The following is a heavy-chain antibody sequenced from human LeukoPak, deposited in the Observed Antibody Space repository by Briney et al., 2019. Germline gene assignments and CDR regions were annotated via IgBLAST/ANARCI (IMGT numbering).Heavy chain of an antibody. CDR3: ARGHRMYYYDNSGYYY. J-gene: IGHJ4*02. Sequence: ASVKVSCKASGYTFTRYLMNWVRQAPGQGLEWMGWINTNTGNPTYAQGFTGRFVFSLDTSVSTAYLKISNLKTEDTAMYYCARGHRMYYYDNSGYYYWGQGTLVTVSS. CDR2: INTNTGNP. V-gene: IGHV7-4-1*02. D-gene: IGHD3-22*01. CDR1: GYTFTRYL.